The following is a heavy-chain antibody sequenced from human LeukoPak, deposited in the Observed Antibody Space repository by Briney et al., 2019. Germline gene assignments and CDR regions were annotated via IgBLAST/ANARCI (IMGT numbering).Heavy chain of an antibody. CDR1: GDSISSNY. D-gene: IGHD4-17*01. CDR2: IHSSGNT. Sequence: PSETLSLTCTVSGDSISSNYWNWIRQPPGKGLEWIGYIHSSGNTNYSPSLKSRVTISIDTSKSQFSLKLSSATAADTAKYYCARWSYGDYVRYFDYWGQGTLVTISS. J-gene: IGHJ4*02. CDR3: ARWSYGDYVRYFDY. V-gene: IGHV4-59*01.